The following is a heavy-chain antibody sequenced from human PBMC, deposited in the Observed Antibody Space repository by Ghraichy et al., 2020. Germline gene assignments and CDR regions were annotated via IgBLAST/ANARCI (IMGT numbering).Heavy chain of an antibody. D-gene: IGHD4/OR15-4a*01. J-gene: IGHJ4*02. CDR1: GFTLSNYW. CDR3: ARVGVETSMVLDY. Sequence: GESLRLSCAASGFTLSNYWMHWVRQAPGKGLVWVSRINSDGSRTNYADSVKGRFTISSDNAKNTVYLQMDSLRADDTAVYYCARVGVETSMVLDYWGQGTLVTVSS. CDR2: INSDGSRT. V-gene: IGHV3-74*01.